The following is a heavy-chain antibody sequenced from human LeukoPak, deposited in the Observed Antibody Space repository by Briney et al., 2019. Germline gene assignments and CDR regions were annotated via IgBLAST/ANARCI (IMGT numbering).Heavy chain of an antibody. D-gene: IGHD3-10*01. CDR2: IIPIFGTA. Sequence: ASVKVSCKASGGTFSSYAISWVRQAPGQGLEWMGGIIPIFGTANYAQKFQGRVTITADKSTSTAYMELSSLRSEDTAVYYCARYYFGSYYYYYMDVWGKGTTVTVSS. J-gene: IGHJ6*03. CDR3: ARYYFGSYYYYYMDV. CDR1: GGTFSSYA. V-gene: IGHV1-69*06.